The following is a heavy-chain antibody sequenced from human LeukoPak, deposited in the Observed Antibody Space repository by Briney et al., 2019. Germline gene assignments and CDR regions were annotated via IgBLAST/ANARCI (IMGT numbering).Heavy chain of an antibody. V-gene: IGHV3-30*18. CDR1: VFTFSIFG. D-gene: IGHD6-19*01. CDR3: AKDGYSSGWYEVDF. CDR2: ISFDGSNK. Sequence: GGSLRLSCAASVFTFSIFGMHWVRQAPGKGLEWVAVISFDGSNKYYADSVKGRFTISRDNSKNTLYLQMNSLRAEDTAVYYCAKDGYSSGWYEVDFGGQGTLVTVSS. J-gene: IGHJ4*02.